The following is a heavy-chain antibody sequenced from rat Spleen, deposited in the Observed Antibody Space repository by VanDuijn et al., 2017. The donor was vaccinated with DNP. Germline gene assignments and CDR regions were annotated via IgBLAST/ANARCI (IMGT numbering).Heavy chain of an antibody. CDR1: GFTFSDYY. V-gene: IGHV5-22*01. CDR2: ISYEGSRT. Sequence: EVQLVESGGGLVQPGRSLKLSCAASGFTFSDYYMAWVRQAPKKGLELVAYISYEGSRTYYGDSVKGRFTISRDNAKSTLYLQMNSLRSEDTATYYCARGGTYYFDYWGQGVMVTVSS. J-gene: IGHJ2*01. CDR3: ARGGTYYFDY.